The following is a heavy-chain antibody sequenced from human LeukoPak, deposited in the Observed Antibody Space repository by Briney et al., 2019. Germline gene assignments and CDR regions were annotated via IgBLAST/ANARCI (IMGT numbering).Heavy chain of an antibody. CDR3: ATTIGGYSYGPSFDY. V-gene: IGHV3-23*01. J-gene: IGHJ4*02. CDR2: ISGRGGST. Sequence: GGSLRLSCAASGFTFSSYAMNWVRQAPGKGLEWVSVISGRGGSTHYADSVKGRFTISRDNSKNTLYLQMNSLRAEDTAVYYCATTIGGYSYGPSFDYWGQGTLVTVSS. CDR1: GFTFSSYA. D-gene: IGHD5-18*01.